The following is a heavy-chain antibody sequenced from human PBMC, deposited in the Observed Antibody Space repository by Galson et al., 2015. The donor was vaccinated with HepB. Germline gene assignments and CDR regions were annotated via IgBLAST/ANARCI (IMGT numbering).Heavy chain of an antibody. V-gene: IGHV3-23*01. CDR1: GFTFSSYA. CDR2: ISGSGGST. J-gene: IGHJ6*02. CDR3: ARQNANYYYYYGMDV. D-gene: IGHD2-2*01. Sequence: SLRLSCAASGFTFSSYATSWVRQAPGKGLEWVSAISGSGGSTYYADSVKGRFTISRDNAKNSLSLQMNNLRAEDTAMYYCARQNANYYYYYGMDVWGQGTTVTVSS.